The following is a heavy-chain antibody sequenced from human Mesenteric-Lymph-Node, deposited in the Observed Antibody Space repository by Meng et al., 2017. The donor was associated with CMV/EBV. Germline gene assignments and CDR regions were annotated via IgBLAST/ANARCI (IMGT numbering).Heavy chain of an antibody. J-gene: IGHJ4*02. CDR2: IYYSGTT. Sequence: SETLSLTCTVSGGSFNGDDYYWRWIRQPPGKGLEWIGYIYYSGTTYYNPSLKSRVTLSGDTSKNQFSLRLSSVTAADTAVYYCARLHGEYCNSATCSSDYRGQGTLVTVSS. CDR3: ARLHGEYCNSATCSSDY. V-gene: IGHV4-30-4*01. D-gene: IGHD2/OR15-2a*01. CDR1: GGSFNGDDYY.